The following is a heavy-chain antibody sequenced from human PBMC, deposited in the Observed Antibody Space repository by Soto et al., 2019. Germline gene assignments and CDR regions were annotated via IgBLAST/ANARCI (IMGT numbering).Heavy chain of an antibody. V-gene: IGHV1-69*01. CDR3: ARGRDIVVVVAATRGLDAFDI. CDR1: GGTFRSYA. CDR2: IIPIFGTA. J-gene: IGHJ3*02. Sequence: QVQLVQSGAEVKKPGSSVKVSCQASGGTFRSYAISWVRQAPGQGLEWMGGIIPIFGTANYAQKFQGRVTITADESTSTAYMELSSLRSEDTAVYYCARGRDIVVVVAATRGLDAFDIWGQGTMVTVSS. D-gene: IGHD2-15*01.